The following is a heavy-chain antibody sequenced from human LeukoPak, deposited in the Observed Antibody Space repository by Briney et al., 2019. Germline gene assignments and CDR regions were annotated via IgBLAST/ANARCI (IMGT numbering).Heavy chain of an antibody. CDR2: INGDERSR. J-gene: IGHJ4*02. CDR1: GFTFGDYW. CDR3: ARDRAERNWTHHTLFDS. Sequence: GGSLRLSCEVSGFTFGDYWMHWVRQPPGKGLVWVSRINGDERSRAYADSVKGRFTISRDNSKNTLYLQMNSLRVEDTGTYYCARDRAERNWTHHTLFDSWGQGTPVIVSS. V-gene: IGHV3-74*01. D-gene: IGHD1-1*01.